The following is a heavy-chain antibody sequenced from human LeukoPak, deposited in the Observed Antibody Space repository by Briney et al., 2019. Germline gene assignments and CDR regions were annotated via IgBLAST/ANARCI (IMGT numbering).Heavy chain of an antibody. D-gene: IGHD1-26*01. CDR2: ISAYNGNT. CDR3: ARDRAGGSYGTFDY. J-gene: IGHJ4*02. Sequence: ASVKVSCKASGYTFTGYYMHWVRQAPGQGLEWMGWISAYNGNTNYAQKLQGRVTMTTDTSTSTAYMELRSLRSDDTAVYYCARDRAGGSYGTFDYWGQGTLVTVSS. CDR1: GYTFTGYY. V-gene: IGHV1-18*04.